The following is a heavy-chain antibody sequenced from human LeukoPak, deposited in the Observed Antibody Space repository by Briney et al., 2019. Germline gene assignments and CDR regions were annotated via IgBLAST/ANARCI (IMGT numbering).Heavy chain of an antibody. J-gene: IGHJ5*02. CDR1: GGSFSGYY. CDR3: ARGYSFDN. Sequence: SETLSHTCAVYGGSFSGYYWSWIRQPPGKGLEWIGEINQSGSTNYNPSLKSRVTISVDTSKNQFSLKLSSVTAADTAVYFCARGYSFDNWGQGTLVTVSS. D-gene: IGHD4-11*01. V-gene: IGHV4-34*01. CDR2: INQSGST.